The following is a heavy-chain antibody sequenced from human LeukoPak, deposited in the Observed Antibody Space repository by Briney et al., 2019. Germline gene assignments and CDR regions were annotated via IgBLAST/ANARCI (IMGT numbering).Heavy chain of an antibody. CDR2: ISGSGGST. CDR1: GFTFSSYA. V-gene: IGHV3-23*01. CDR3: AKDQAGDFDY. D-gene: IGHD3-10*01. J-gene: IGHJ4*02. Sequence: GGSLRLSCAASGFTFSSYAMSWVRQAPGKGLEWVSAISGSGGSTYYADSVKGRFTISRDNSKNTLYLQMNSLRADETAVYYCAKDQAGDFDYWGQGTLVTVSS.